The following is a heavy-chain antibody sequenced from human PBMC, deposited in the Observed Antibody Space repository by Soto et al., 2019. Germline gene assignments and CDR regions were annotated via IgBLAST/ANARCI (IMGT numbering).Heavy chain of an antibody. CDR1: GFSFSSYG. J-gene: IGHJ2*01. Sequence: QVQLVESGGGVVQPGRSLTLSCGASGFSFSSYGMHWVRQAPGKGLEWVAVTWHDGSNKYYADSAKGRFTISRDNSKNTVHLQMDSLRAEDTAVYYCARDVIYGSGCLDLWGRGTPVTVSS. D-gene: IGHD3-10*01. CDR2: TWHDGSNK. CDR3: ARDVIYGSGCLDL. V-gene: IGHV3-33*01.